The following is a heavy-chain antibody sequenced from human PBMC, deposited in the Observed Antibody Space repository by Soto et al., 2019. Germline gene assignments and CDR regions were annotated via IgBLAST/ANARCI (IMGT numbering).Heavy chain of an antibody. CDR3: AHRRSNSWYFDY. J-gene: IGHJ4*02. CDR2: IYWDDDK. D-gene: IGHD6-13*01. Sequence: SGPTLVNPTQTLTLTCTFSGFSVSTSGVGVAWIRQPPGKALEWLALIYWDDDKRYSPFLQSRVTITKDTSKNQVVLTMTNMDPVDTATYYCAHRRSNSWYFDYWGQGTLVTVSS. V-gene: IGHV2-5*02. CDR1: GFSVSTSGVG.